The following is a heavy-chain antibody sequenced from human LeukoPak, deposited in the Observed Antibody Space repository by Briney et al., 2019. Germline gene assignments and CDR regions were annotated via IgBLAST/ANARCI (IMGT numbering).Heavy chain of an antibody. Sequence: GESLKISCKGSGYTFTSYWIGWVRQMPGKGLEWMGIIYPGDSDTRYSLSFQGQVSFSADKSTTTAYLQWTSLKASDTAMYYCARQFSNRYLDLWGRGTLVTVSS. J-gene: IGHJ2*01. CDR2: IYPGDSDT. CDR3: ARQFSNRYLDL. V-gene: IGHV5-51*01. D-gene: IGHD4-11*01. CDR1: GYTFTSYW.